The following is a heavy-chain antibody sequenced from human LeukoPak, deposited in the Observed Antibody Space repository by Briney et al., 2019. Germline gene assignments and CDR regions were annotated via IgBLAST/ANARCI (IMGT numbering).Heavy chain of an antibody. Sequence: SETLSLTRTVSGGSISSTSYYWDWIRQPPGKGLEWIGSIYYIGSTYYSPSLKSRVTMSVDTSKNQFSLKLSSVTAADTAVYYCARRSSVWYPFDPWGQGTLVTVSS. V-gene: IGHV4-39*01. D-gene: IGHD6-19*01. J-gene: IGHJ5*02. CDR1: GGSISSTSYY. CDR3: ARRSSVWYPFDP. CDR2: IYYIGST.